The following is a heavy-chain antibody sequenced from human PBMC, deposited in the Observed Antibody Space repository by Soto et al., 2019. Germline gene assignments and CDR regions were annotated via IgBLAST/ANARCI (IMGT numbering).Heavy chain of an antibody. CDR1: GGSISSYY. CDR2: IYYSGST. Sequence: QVQLQESGPGLVKPSETLSLTCTVSGGSISSYYWSWIRQPPGKGLEWIGYIYYSGSTNYNPSLKGRVTISVDTSKNQFSLKLISVTAADTAVYYCARHSSGDYVYIFSAFDIWGQGTMVTVSS. CDR3: ARHSSGDYVYIFSAFDI. J-gene: IGHJ3*02. D-gene: IGHD4-17*01. V-gene: IGHV4-59*08.